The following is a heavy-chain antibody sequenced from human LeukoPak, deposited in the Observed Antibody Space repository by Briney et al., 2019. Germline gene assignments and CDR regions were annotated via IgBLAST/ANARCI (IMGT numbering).Heavy chain of an antibody. CDR3: ARRDSYGDSYRDAFDI. CDR2: IYHSGST. V-gene: IGHV4-30-2*01. CDR1: GGSISSGGYS. D-gene: IGHD4-17*01. Sequence: SQTLSLTCAVSGGSISSGGYSWSWIRQPPGKGLEWIGYIYHSGSTYYNPSLKSRVTISVDRSKNQFSLKLSSVTAADTAVYYCARRDSYGDSYRDAFDIWGQGTMVTVSS. J-gene: IGHJ3*02.